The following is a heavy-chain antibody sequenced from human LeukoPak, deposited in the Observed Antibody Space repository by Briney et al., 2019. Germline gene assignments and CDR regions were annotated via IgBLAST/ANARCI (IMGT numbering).Heavy chain of an antibody. CDR2: ISWNRGSI. CDR3: AKDMVQGKDYYYGMDV. V-gene: IGHV3-9*01. J-gene: IGHJ6*02. D-gene: IGHD3-10*01. Sequence: GGSLRLSCAASGFTFDDYAVHWVRQAPGKGLEWVSGISWNRGSIDYAHSVERRFTISRDNAKNSLYLQMNSLRAEDTALYYCAKDMVQGKDYYYGMDVWVQGTTVTVSS. CDR1: GFTFDDYA.